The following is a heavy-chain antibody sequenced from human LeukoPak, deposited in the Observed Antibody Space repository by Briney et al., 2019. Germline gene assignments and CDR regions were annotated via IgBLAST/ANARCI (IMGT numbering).Heavy chain of an antibody. CDR3: ARDEVGGGFEI. J-gene: IGHJ3*02. V-gene: IGHV3-7*01. CDR1: GFTFTTYW. Sequence: GGSLRLSCAASGFTFTTYWMSWVRQAPGKGLEWVANMKPDGSEIFYVDSVKGRFTISRDNNDNSVSLQMNSLRDEDTAVYYCARDEVGGGFEIWGQGTMVTVSP. D-gene: IGHD6-19*01. CDR2: MKPDGSEI.